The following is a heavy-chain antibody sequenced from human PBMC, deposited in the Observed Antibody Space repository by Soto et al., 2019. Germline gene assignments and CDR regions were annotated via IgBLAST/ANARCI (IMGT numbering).Heavy chain of an antibody. J-gene: IGHJ6*02. D-gene: IGHD3-9*01. CDR3: ARAGSPYDILTGYLTGGSIYPKYGMDV. V-gene: IGHV1-46*01. CDR1: GYTFTSYY. Sequence: QVQLVQSGAEVKKPGASVKVSCKASGYTFTSYYMHWVRQAPGQGLEWMGIINPSGGSTSYAQKVQGRVTMTRDTSTSTVYMELSSLRSEDTAVYYCARAGSPYDILTGYLTGGSIYPKYGMDVWGQGTTVTVSS. CDR2: INPSGGST.